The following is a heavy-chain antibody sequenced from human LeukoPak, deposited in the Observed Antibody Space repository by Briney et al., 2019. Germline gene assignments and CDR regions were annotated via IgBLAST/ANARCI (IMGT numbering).Heavy chain of an antibody. V-gene: IGHV1-8*03. CDR2: MNPNSGNT. Sequence: ASVKVSCKASGYTFTSYDINWVRQATGQGLEWMGWMNPNSGNTGYAQKFQGRVTITRNTSISTAYMELSSLRSEDTAVYYCARAGWFGGYNWFDPWGQGTLVTVSS. CDR3: ARAGWFGGYNWFDP. CDR1: GYTFTSYD. D-gene: IGHD3-10*01. J-gene: IGHJ5*02.